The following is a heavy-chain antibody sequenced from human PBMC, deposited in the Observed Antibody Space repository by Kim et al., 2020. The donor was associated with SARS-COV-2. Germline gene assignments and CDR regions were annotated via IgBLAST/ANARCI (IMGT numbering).Heavy chain of an antibody. CDR1: GYSFTSYW. D-gene: IGHD3-3*01. V-gene: IGHV5-10-1*01. Sequence: GESLKISCKGSGYSFTSYWISWVRQMPGKGLEWMGRIDPSDSYTNYSPSFQGHVTISADKSISTAYLQWSSLKASDTAMYYCARRRGGYYLGYYYGMDVWGQGTTVTVSS. J-gene: IGHJ6*02. CDR3: ARRRGGYYLGYYYGMDV. CDR2: IDPSDSYT.